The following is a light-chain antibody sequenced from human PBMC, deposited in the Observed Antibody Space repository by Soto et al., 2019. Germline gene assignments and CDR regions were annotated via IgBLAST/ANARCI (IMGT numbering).Light chain of an antibody. CDR1: QSVSSSY. J-gene: IGKJ1*01. Sequence: DIVLTQSPATLSLSPGERVTLSCRASQSVSSSYLAWYQQQPGQAPSLLIYVASSRAPGIPDRFSGSGSGTDFTLTISRLEPEDFAVYYCQQYTSSPWTFGQGTKVEIK. CDR2: VAS. V-gene: IGKV3-20*01. CDR3: QQYTSSPWT.